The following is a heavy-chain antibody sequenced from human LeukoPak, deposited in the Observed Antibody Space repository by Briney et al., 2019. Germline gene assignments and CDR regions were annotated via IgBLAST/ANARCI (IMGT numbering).Heavy chain of an antibody. V-gene: IGHV1-18*01. CDR3: ARGEWYSSPWVYYYYGMDV. CDR1: GYTXTSYG. J-gene: IGHJ6*02. Sequence: ASVKVSCKASGYTXTSYGISWVRQAPGQGLEWMGWISAYNGNTNYAQKLQGRVTMTTDTSTSTAYMELRSLRSDDTAVYYCARGEWYSSPWVYYYYGMDVWGQGTTVTVSS. D-gene: IGHD6-13*01. CDR2: ISAYNGNT.